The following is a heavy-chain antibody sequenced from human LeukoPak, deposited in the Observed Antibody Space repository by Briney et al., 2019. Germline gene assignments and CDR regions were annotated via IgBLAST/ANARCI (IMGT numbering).Heavy chain of an antibody. CDR1: GFSVGGNY. CDR3: ARDRRRLRGMNGDGDAFDI. CDR2: IYSDGSI. Sequence: GGSLRLSCAATGFSVGGNYISWVRQAPGKGLEWVSMIYSDGSIFHADSVKGRFTMSRDNSRNTLDLQMNSLRVEDTAVYFCARDRRRLRGMNGDGDAFDIWGQGTMVTVSS. J-gene: IGHJ3*02. D-gene: IGHD1-1*01. V-gene: IGHV3-53*01.